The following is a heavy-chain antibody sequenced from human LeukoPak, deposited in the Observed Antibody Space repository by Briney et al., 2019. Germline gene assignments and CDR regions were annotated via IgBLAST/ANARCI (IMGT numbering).Heavy chain of an antibody. CDR3: ARAPSGQYCSSTSGYALSDY. D-gene: IGHD2-2*01. CDR2: ISGSGAFP. CDR1: GFPFSNYA. V-gene: IGHV3-21*01. Sequence: GGSLRLSCAASGFPFSNYAMSWVRPPPAKGLEWVSGISGSGAFPYHAHSVKGRFTISRDNAKNSLYLQMNRLRAEDTAVYYCARAPSGQYCSSTSGYALSDYWGQGTVVSVSS. J-gene: IGHJ4*02.